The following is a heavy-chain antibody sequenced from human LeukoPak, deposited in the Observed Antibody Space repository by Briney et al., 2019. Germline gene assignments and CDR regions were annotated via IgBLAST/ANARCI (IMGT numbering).Heavy chain of an antibody. D-gene: IGHD3-10*01. J-gene: IGHJ4*02. CDR2: IYTSGST. CDR3: AASRWFGEYPEY. Sequence: SETLSLTCTVSGGSISSYYWSWIRQPAGKGLEWIGRIYTSGSTNYNPSLKSRVTMSVDTSKNQFSLKLSSVTAADSAVYYCAASRWFGEYPEYWGQGTLVTVSS. CDR1: GGSISSYY. V-gene: IGHV4-4*07.